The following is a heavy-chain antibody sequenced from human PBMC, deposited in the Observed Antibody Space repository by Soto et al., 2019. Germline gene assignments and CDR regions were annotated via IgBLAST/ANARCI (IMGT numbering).Heavy chain of an antibody. V-gene: IGHV3-23*01. CDR1: GFTFSSYA. D-gene: IGHD4-17*01. J-gene: IGHJ5*02. CDR2: ISGSGGST. Sequence: PGGSLRLSCAASGFTFSSYAMSWVRQAPGKGLEWVSAISGSGGSTYYADSVKGRFTISRDNSKNTLYLQMNRLRAEDTAVYYCAIGGSTVPWFDPWGQGTLVTVSS. CDR3: AIGGSTVPWFDP.